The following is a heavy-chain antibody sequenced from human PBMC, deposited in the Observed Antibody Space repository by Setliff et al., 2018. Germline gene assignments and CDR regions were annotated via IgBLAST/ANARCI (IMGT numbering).Heavy chain of an antibody. D-gene: IGHD1-26*01. V-gene: IGHV3-23*01. Sequence: GGSPRLSCAASGFTFSTYAMNWVRQAPGKGLEWVSGISYSDITDYADSVKGRFTISRDNSKNTLYLQMNSLRAEDTAVYYCAIGGVQRRSSGTYFWNWGQGTLVTVSS. CDR3: AIGGVQRRSSGTYFWN. CDR2: ISYSDIT. J-gene: IGHJ4*02. CDR1: GFTFSTYA.